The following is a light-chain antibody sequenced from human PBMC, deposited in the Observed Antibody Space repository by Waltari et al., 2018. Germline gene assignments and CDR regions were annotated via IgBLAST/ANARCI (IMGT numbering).Light chain of an antibody. CDR1: QAINNL. CDR3: RQHNSCPRT. Sequence: DIQMTQSPSSLSASVADTVTITCRATQAINNLLAWYQQKPGKAPKRLIYAASIFRTGVPVRFSGSGSGTDFTVTINSLQPEDFATYYCRQHNSCPRTFGGGTKVEIK. J-gene: IGKJ4*01. V-gene: IGKV1-17*01. CDR2: AAS.